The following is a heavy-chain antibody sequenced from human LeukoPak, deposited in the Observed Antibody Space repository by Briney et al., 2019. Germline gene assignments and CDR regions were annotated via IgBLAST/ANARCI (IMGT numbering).Heavy chain of an antibody. J-gene: IGHJ6*02. Sequence: GGSLRLSCAASGFTFSSYAMSWARQAPGKGLEWVSAISGSGGGTYYADSVKGRSTISRDNSKNTLYLQMNSLRAEDTAVYYCAKDLGPDYYGSGSYYRWTFDYYYYGMDVWGQGTTVTVSS. CDR2: ISGSGGGT. CDR1: GFTFSSYA. D-gene: IGHD3-10*01. V-gene: IGHV3-23*01. CDR3: AKDLGPDYYGSGSYYRWTFDYYYYGMDV.